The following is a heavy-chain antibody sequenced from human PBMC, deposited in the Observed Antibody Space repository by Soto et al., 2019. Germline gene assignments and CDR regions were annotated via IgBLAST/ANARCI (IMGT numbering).Heavy chain of an antibody. CDR3: ARRASYHASFDY. D-gene: IGHD1-26*01. J-gene: IGHJ4*02. V-gene: IGHV4-59*08. CDR1: GGSISSYY. Sequence: PSETLSLTCTVSGGSISSYYWSWIRQPPGKGLEWIGYIYYSGSTNYNPSLKSRVTISVDTSKNQFSLKLSSVTAADTAVYYCARRASYHASFDYWGQGTLVTVSS. CDR2: IYYSGST.